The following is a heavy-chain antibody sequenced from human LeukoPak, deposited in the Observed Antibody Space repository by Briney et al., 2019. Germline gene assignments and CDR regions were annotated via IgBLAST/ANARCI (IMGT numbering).Heavy chain of an antibody. CDR1: GYTFTSYG. CDR2: ISAYNDNT. D-gene: IGHD6-19*01. V-gene: IGHV1-18*01. Sequence: ASVKVSCRASGYTFTSYGISWVRQAPGQGLEWMGWISAYNDNTDYAQKLQGRVTMTTDTSTSTAYMELRSLRSDDTAVYYCARRGLGSGWRKVDYWGQGTLVTVSS. CDR3: ARRGLGSGWRKVDY. J-gene: IGHJ4*02.